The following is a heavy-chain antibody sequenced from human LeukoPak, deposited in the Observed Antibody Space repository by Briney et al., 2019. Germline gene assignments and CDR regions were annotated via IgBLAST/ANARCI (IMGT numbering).Heavy chain of an antibody. CDR2: ISYDGSNK. D-gene: IGHD3-22*01. J-gene: IGHJ3*02. Sequence: GGSLRLSCAASGFTFSTYAIHWVRQAPGKGLEWVALISYDGSNKYYADSVKGRFTISRDNSKSTLYLQMNSLRAEDTAIYYCARVRDSNNRIDPFDIWGQGTMVTASS. V-gene: IGHV3-30*04. CDR1: GFTFSTYA. CDR3: ARVRDSNNRIDPFDI.